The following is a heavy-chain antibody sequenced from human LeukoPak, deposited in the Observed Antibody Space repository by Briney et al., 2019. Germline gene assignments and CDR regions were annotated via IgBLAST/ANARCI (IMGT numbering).Heavy chain of an antibody. J-gene: IGHJ3*02. V-gene: IGHV5-51*01. Sequence: GESLKISCKGSGYSFTSYWIGWVRQMPGKGLEWMGITYPGDSDTRYSPSFQGQVTVSADKSISAAYLQWSSLKASDTAIYYCARGDSSSWSRGDAFDIWGQGTMVTVSS. CDR1: GYSFTSYW. D-gene: IGHD6-13*01. CDR3: ARGDSSSWSRGDAFDI. CDR2: TYPGDSDT.